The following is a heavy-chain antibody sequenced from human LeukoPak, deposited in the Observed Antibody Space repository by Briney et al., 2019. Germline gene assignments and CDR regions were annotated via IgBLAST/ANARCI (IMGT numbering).Heavy chain of an antibody. V-gene: IGHV3-7*01. CDR1: GFTFSHYW. D-gene: IGHD4-17*01. CDR3: ARDSLYGDLFDY. CDR2: ITQDGSEK. J-gene: IGHJ4*02. Sequence: GESLRLSCAASGFTFSHYWMSWVRQAPGKGLEWVANITQDGSEKYYVDSVKGRFTISRDNAKNSLYVQMNSLRVEDTAVYYCARDSLYGDLFDYWGQGTLVTVSS.